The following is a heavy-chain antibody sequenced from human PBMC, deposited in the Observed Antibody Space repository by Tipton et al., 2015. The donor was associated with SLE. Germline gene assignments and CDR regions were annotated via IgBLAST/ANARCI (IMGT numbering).Heavy chain of an antibody. V-gene: IGHV4-59*01. CDR2: MRHSGIT. J-gene: IGHJ4*02. Sequence: TLSLTCTVSGGSINNYYWGWIRQAPGRGLEWVGCMRHSGITNYNPSLKSRVTMSVDTSKNQLSLNLNSVTAADTAVYYCARGGGDSNSCQDFDRWGQGTLVTVSS. CDR3: ARGGGDSNSCQDFDR. D-gene: IGHD6-13*01. CDR1: GGSINNYY.